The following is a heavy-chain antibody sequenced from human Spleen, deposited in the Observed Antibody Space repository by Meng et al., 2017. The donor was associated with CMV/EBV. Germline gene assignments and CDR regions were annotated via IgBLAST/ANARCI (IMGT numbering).Heavy chain of an antibody. V-gene: IGHV3-30*02. Sequence: GGSLRLSCAASRFSFSIFGMHWVRQTPGRGLEWMAFITNDGSNQYYADSVKGRFTISRDNSKNTLYLRMSSLRAGDTAVYYCARPHLGYCSSTSCYNYFDDWGQGTLVTVSS. J-gene: IGHJ4*02. D-gene: IGHD2-2*01. CDR3: ARPHLGYCSSTSCYNYFDD. CDR1: RFSFSIFG. CDR2: ITNDGSNQ.